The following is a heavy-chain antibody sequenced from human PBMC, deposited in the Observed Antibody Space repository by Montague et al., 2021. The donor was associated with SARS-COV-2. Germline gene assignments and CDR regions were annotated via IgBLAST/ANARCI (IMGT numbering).Heavy chain of an antibody. V-gene: IGHV4-59*08. D-gene: IGHD3-9*01. CDR3: VRHPHYDGLNGPPDF. Sequence: SETLSLTCTVSGVSVTDYYWCWIRQPPGKGLEWVGDVLCNKGTNFNPSLKSRVAISVDTSKNQFSLRLTSVTAADTAVYYCVRHPHYDGLNGPPDFWDQGTLVTVSS. J-gene: IGHJ4*02. CDR1: GVSVTDYY. CDR2: VLCNKGT.